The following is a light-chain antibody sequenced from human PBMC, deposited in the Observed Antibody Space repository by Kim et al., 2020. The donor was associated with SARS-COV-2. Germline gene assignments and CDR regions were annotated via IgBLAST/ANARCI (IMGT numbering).Light chain of an antibody. CDR3: QQDSIGLT. V-gene: IGKV3-11*01. Sequence: EIVFTQSPVTLCLSPGERATLSCRASQSVLSYLAWYQQKPGQPPRLLMYDSSNRAPVVPARFSAYGSGTDFTLTSSRVEPDDFAVYYCQQDSIGLTFGGGTKVDIK. J-gene: IGKJ4*02. CDR2: DSS. CDR1: QSVLSY.